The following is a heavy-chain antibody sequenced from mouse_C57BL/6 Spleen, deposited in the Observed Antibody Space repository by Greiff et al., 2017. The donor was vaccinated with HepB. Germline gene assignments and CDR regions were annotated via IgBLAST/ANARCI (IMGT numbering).Heavy chain of an antibody. CDR3: GPLWSAWFAY. CDR2: IYPRSGNT. D-gene: IGHD1-1*02. J-gene: IGHJ3*01. Sequence: QVQLKESGAELARPGASVKLSCKASGYTFTSYGISWVKQRTGQGLEWIGEIYPRSGNTYYNEKFKGKATLTADKSSSTAYMELRSLTSEDSAVYFCGPLWSAWFAYWGQGTLVTVSA. V-gene: IGHV1-81*01. CDR1: GYTFTSYG.